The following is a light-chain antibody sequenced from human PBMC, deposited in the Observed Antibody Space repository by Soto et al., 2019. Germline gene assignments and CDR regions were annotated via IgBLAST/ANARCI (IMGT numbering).Light chain of an antibody. CDR2: DVS. CDR1: SSDVGGYNY. J-gene: IGLJ3*02. CDR3: CSYAGSYTLV. Sequence: QSALTQPRSVSGSPGQSVTISCTGTSSDVGGYNYVSWYQQHPGKAPKLMIYDVSKRPSGVPDRFSGSKSGNTASLTISGRQDEDEADYYCCSYAGSYTLVFGGGTKVTVL. V-gene: IGLV2-11*01.